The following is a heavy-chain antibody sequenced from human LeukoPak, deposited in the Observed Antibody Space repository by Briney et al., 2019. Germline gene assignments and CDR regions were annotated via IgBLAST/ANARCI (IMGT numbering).Heavy chain of an antibody. V-gene: IGHV3-23*01. D-gene: IGHD3-16*02. CDR1: GFTFSSYA. CDR3: ARDVNRGFDY. Sequence: GGSLRLSCAASGFTFSSYAMSWVRQAPGKGLEWVSAISGSGGSTYYADSVKGRFTISRDNAKNSLYLQMNSLRAEDTALYYCARDVNRGFDYWGQGTLVTVSS. CDR2: ISGSGGST. J-gene: IGHJ4*02.